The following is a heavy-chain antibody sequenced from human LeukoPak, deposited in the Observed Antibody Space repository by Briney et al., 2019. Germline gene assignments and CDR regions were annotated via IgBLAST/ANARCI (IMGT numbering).Heavy chain of an antibody. CDR2: IYTSGST. CDR3: ARDPNYDSSGYYWYFDL. J-gene: IGHJ2*01. Sequence: SETLSLTCTVSGGSISSYYWSWIRQPVGKGLEWIGRIYTSGSTNYNPSLKSRVTLSVDKSKNQFSLKLSSVTAADTAVYYCARDPNYDSSGYYWYFDLWGRGNLVTVSS. V-gene: IGHV4-4*07. D-gene: IGHD3-22*01. CDR1: GGSISSYY.